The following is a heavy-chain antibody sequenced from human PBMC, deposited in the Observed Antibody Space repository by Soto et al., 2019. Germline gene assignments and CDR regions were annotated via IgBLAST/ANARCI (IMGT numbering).Heavy chain of an antibody. J-gene: IGHJ3*01. CDR2: ISFSGSIT. CDR1: GFMFNRYS. CDR3: ARTEGTFDV. V-gene: IGHV3-48*02. Sequence: EAQLVESGGGLVQTGGSLRLSCEASGFMFNRYSMNWVRQAPGKGLEWISYISFSGSITYYADSVRGRFTISRDNAESSLYLQMNSLRDEDTAVYYCARTEGTFDVWGQGTMVTVSS.